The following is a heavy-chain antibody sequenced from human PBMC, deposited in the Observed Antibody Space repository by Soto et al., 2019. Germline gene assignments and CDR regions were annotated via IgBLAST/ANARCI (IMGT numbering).Heavy chain of an antibody. Sequence: GGSLRLSCAASGFTFSSYAMSWVRQAPGKGLEWVSTISGSGGSTYYADSVKGRFTISRDNSKNTLYLQMNSLRAEDTAVYYCAKPMSSSWHYCYYYMDVWGKGTTVTVSS. D-gene: IGHD6-13*01. J-gene: IGHJ6*03. CDR1: GFTFSSYA. CDR2: ISGSGGST. V-gene: IGHV3-23*01. CDR3: AKPMSSSWHYCYYYMDV.